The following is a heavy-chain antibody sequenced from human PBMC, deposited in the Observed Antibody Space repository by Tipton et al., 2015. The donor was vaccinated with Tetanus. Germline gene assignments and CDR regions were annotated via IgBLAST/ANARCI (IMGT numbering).Heavy chain of an antibody. Sequence: QLVQSGTEVKKPGSSVKVSCKASGYTFTHYGISWVRQAPGQGLEWVGWISPFTGDTEYAQNLQDRLILTTDTSTATAYVEVRSLTSDDTAVYYCARDRAVPVQAYGTDVWGQGTSVTVSS. D-gene: IGHD6-19*01. CDR3: ARDRAVPVQAYGTDV. CDR2: ISPFTGDT. V-gene: IGHV1-18*01. J-gene: IGHJ6*02. CDR1: GYTFTHYG.